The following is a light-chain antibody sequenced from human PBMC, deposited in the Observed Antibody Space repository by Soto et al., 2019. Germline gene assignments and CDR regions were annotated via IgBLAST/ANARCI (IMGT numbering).Light chain of an antibody. CDR1: SSDVGDYDY. J-gene: IGLJ3*02. Sequence: QSALTQPASVSGSPGQSITISCTGTSSDVGDYDYVSWYQQHPGKAPKLIIYEVNKRPSGISNRFSGSKSGNTASLTISGLQAEDEAVYCCSSYTSYTTLVFGGGTKVTVL. CDR3: SSYTSYTTLV. CDR2: EVN. V-gene: IGLV2-14*01.